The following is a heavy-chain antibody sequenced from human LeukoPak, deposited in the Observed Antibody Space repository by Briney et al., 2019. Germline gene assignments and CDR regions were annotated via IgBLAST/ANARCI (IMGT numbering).Heavy chain of an antibody. CDR2: IYYSGST. J-gene: IGHJ4*02. CDR3: ARRVYSSGWYPSFDY. D-gene: IGHD6-19*01. CDR1: GGSINSYY. V-gene: IGHV4-59*12. Sequence: PSETLSLTCSVSGGSINSYYWSWIRQPPGKGLEWIGYIYYSGSTNYNPSLKSRVTISVDTSKNQFSLKLSSVTAADTAVYYCARRVYSSGWYPSFDYWGQGTLVTVSS.